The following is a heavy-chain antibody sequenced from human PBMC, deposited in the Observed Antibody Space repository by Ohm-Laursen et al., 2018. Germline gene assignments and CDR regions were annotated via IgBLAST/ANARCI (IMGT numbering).Heavy chain of an antibody. V-gene: IGHV4-34*01. CDR2: INHSGRT. CDR1: GGSFSGYD. Sequence: SETLSLTCAVYGGSFSGYDWSWIRRPPGKGLEWIGEINHSGRTNYNPSLKSRVIISVDTSKNQVSLRMSPVTAADTAVYYCARYSPVEMIIRGAFDIWGQGTMVTVSS. J-gene: IGHJ3*02. CDR3: ARYSPVEMIIRGAFDI. D-gene: IGHD5-24*01.